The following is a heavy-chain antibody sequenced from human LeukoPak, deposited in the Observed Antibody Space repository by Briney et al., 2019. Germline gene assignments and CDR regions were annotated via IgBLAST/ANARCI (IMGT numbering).Heavy chain of an antibody. CDR3: AKDILPYAAYYYDSSGYHRGLDY. CDR2: ISYDGSNK. CDR1: GFTFSSYA. Sequence: PGGSLRLSCAASGFTFSSYALHWVRQAPGKGLEWVAVISYDGSNKYYADSVKGRFTISRDNSKNTLYLQMNSLRAEDTAVYYCAKDILPYAAYYYDSSGYHRGLDYWGQGTLVTVSS. D-gene: IGHD3-22*01. V-gene: IGHV3-30*04. J-gene: IGHJ4*02.